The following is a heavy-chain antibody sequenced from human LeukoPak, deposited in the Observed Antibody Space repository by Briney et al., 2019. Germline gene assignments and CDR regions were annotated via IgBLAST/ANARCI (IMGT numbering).Heavy chain of an antibody. V-gene: IGHV3-23*01. D-gene: IGHD3-22*01. CDR2: ISGSGGST. Sequence: PGGSLRLSCAAFGFTFSSYAMSWVRQAPGKGLEWVSAISGSGGSTYYADSVKGRFTISRDNSKNTLYLQMNSLRAEDTAVYYCAKDLYYDSSGSDAFDIWGQGTMVTVSS. J-gene: IGHJ3*02. CDR1: GFTFSSYA. CDR3: AKDLYYDSSGSDAFDI.